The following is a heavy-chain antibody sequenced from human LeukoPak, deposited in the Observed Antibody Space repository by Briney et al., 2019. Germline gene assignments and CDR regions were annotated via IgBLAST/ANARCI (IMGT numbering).Heavy chain of an antibody. CDR1: GFTFSSYA. V-gene: IGHV3-64*01. Sequence: GGSLKLSCAASGFTFSSYAMHWVRQAPGKGLEYVSAISSNGGSTYYANSVKGRFTISRDNSKNTLYLQMGSLRAEDMAVYYCARSPGVTYYFDYWGQGTLVTVSS. D-gene: IGHD5-18*01. CDR3: ARSPGVTYYFDY. J-gene: IGHJ4*02. CDR2: ISSNGGST.